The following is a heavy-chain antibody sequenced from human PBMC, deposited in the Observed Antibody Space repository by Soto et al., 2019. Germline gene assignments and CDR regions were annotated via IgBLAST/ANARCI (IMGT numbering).Heavy chain of an antibody. D-gene: IGHD4-4*01. CDR2: IYWDDDK. CDR1: GFSLITSGLS. V-gene: IGHV2-5*02. J-gene: IGHJ4*02. CDR3: ARTHHPATVTYYFDY. Sequence: SGPTLVNPTQTLTLTCSFSGFSLITSGLSVGWIRQPPGKALEWLALIYWDDDKRYSPSLKTRLTITKDTSKNQVVLIMTNMDPVDTATYYCARTHHPATVTYYFDYWGQGTLVTVSS.